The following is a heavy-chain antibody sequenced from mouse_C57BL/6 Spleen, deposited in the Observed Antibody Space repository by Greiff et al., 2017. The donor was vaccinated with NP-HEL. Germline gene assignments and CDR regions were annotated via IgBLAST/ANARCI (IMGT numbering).Heavy chain of an antibody. CDR3: GCYGYDGFAY. D-gene: IGHD2-2*01. Sequence: EVQLQQSGPELVKPGASVKISCKASGYTFTDYYMNWVKQSTGQSLEWIGDINPNNGGTSYNQKFKGKATLTVDKSSSTAYMELRSLTSEDSAVYYCGCYGYDGFAYWGQGTLVTVSA. CDR2: INPNNGGT. V-gene: IGHV1-26*01. CDR1: GYTFTDYY. J-gene: IGHJ3*01.